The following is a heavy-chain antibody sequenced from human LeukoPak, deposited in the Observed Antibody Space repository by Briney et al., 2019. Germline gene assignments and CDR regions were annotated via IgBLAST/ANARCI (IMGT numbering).Heavy chain of an antibody. CDR1: GYSFTSHW. CDR2: IYPGDSDT. D-gene: IGHD7-27*01. V-gene: IGHV5-51*01. CDR3: ARRRTGDFDY. Sequence: GESLKISCKGSGYSFTSHWIGWVRQMPGKGLEWMGIIYPGDSDTRYSPSFQGQVTISADKFSGTAYLQWSSLKASDTAIYYCARRRTGDFDYWGQGTLVTVSS. J-gene: IGHJ4*02.